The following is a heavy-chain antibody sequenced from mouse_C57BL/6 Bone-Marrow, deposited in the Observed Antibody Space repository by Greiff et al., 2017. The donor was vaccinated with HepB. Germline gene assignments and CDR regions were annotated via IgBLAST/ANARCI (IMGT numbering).Heavy chain of an antibody. J-gene: IGHJ4*01. V-gene: IGHV1-69*01. CDR2: IDPSDSYT. CDR1: GYTFPSYW. D-gene: IGHD3-2*02. Sequence: QVQLQQPGAGLVMPVASVQLSCKASGYTFPSYWLHWVKQRPGQGLEWIGEIDPSDSYTNYNQKFKGKSTLTVDKSSSTAYMQLSSLTSEDSAVYYCAREGETDHATDYAIAYWGQGDPVPVST. CDR3: AREGETDHATDYAIAY.